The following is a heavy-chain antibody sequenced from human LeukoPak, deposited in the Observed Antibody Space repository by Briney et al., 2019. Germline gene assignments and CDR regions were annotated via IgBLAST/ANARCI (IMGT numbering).Heavy chain of an antibody. J-gene: IGHJ5*02. CDR3: AKGPFLNYDFWSGYPDWFDP. Sequence: GGSLRLSCAASGFTFDDYATHWVRQAPGKGLECVSLISGDGGSTYYADSVKGRFTISRDNSKNSLYLQMNSLRTEDTALYYCAKGPFLNYDFWSGYPDWFDPWGQGTLVTVSS. CDR1: GFTFDDYA. V-gene: IGHV3-43*02. D-gene: IGHD3-3*01. CDR2: ISGDGGST.